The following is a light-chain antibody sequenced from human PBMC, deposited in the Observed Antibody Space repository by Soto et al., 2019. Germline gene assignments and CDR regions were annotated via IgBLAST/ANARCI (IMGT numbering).Light chain of an antibody. Sequence: EIVMTQSPATLSVSPGERVILSCRASQSVDTKLAWFQQKPGLAPRLLLYGASTRATGVPVRFSGSGSGTEFSLTISSLQSEDFGVYYCQQYIKWPTWTFVQGTKVEVK. V-gene: IGKV3-15*01. CDR2: GAS. J-gene: IGKJ1*01. CDR3: QQYIKWPTWT. CDR1: QSVDTK.